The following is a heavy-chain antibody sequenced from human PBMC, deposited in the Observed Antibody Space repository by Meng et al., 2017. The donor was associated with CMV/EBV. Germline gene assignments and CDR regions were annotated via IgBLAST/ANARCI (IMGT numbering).Heavy chain of an antibody. Sequence: QVQLVQVGAEVKKPGASVKVSCKASGYTFTGYYMHWVRQAPGQGLEWMGWINPNSGGTNYAQKFQGRVTMTRDTSISTAYMELSRLRSDDTAVYYCARVQVRGEMATPAGYWGQGTLVTVSS. CDR1: GYTFTGYY. D-gene: IGHD5-24*01. CDR2: INPNSGGT. J-gene: IGHJ4*02. V-gene: IGHV1-2*02. CDR3: ARVQVRGEMATPAGY.